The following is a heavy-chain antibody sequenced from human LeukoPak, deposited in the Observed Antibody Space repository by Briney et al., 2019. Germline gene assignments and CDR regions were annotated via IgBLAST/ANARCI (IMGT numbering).Heavy chain of an antibody. D-gene: IGHD5-24*01. Sequence: SETLSLTCTVSGGSISSYYWSWIQQPPGKGLEWIGYIYYSGSTNYNPSLKSRVTISVDTSKNQFSLKLSSVTAADTAVYYCARDRDGYNYWGQGTLVTVSS. CDR2: IYYSGST. CDR3: ARDRDGYNY. CDR1: GGSISSYY. V-gene: IGHV4-59*01. J-gene: IGHJ4*02.